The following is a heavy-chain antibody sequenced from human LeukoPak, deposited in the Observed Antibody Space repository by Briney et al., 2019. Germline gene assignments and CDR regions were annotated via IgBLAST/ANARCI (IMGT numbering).Heavy chain of an antibody. V-gene: IGHV3-20*04. Sequence: GGSLRLSCATSGFTSVDYGLSWVRRAPGKGLEWLCAINYNGAITDYADSVKGRFTISRDNAKNSLYLRMDSLRAEDTALYYCARDRLGPSFSVSHFDLWGQGTLVTVSS. CDR1: GFTSVDYG. J-gene: IGHJ4*02. CDR2: INYNGAIT. CDR3: ARDRLGPSFSVSHFDL. D-gene: IGHD3-3*02.